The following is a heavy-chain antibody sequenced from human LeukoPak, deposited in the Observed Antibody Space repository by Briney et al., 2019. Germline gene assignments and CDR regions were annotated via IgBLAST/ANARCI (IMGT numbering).Heavy chain of an antibody. J-gene: IGHJ4*02. CDR1: GYTFTSFA. Sequence: ASVKVSCKASGYTFTSFAMNWVRQAPGQGLEWIGWINTNTGNPTYAQGFTGRFVFSLDTSVSTAYLHISSLQAEDTAVYHCARAEVSCSRSTCFLHWGQGTLVTVSS. V-gene: IGHV7-4-1*02. CDR3: ARAEVSCSRSTCFLH. D-gene: IGHD2-15*01. CDR2: INTNTGNP.